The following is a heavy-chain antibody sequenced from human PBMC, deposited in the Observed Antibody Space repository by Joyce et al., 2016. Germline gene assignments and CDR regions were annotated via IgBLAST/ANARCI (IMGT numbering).Heavy chain of an antibody. D-gene: IGHD3/OR15-3a*01. CDR3: ARCWTLADAFDF. CDR2: ITSNSRFT. CDR1: GFDFSSYS. V-gene: IGHV3-21*06. Sequence: EVQVVESGGGLVEPGGSLLLSCAASGFDFSSYSMNWVRQAPGKGLKGVSSITSNSRFTFYADSVKGRFTISKDNAKNSLYLQMDNLRAEDTAVYYCARCWTLADAFDFWGQGTMVAVSS. J-gene: IGHJ3*01.